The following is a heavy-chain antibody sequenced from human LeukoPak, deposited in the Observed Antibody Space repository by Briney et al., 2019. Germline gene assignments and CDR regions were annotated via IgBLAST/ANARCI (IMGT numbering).Heavy chain of an antibody. J-gene: IGHJ6*02. CDR2: MNPNRWNT. V-gene: IGHV1-8*01. D-gene: IGHD3-22*01. CDR1: RYTFTSYD. Sequence: ASVKGSCKASRYTFTSYDIKGVRQAPGQEGEWVGWMNPNRWNTGYAQKFQGRIAITKNTFIITAYMGLSKLRSEDTGVYYRARGLDSRRYPGGMDVWGQGTTVTVSS. CDR3: ARGLDSRRYPGGMDV.